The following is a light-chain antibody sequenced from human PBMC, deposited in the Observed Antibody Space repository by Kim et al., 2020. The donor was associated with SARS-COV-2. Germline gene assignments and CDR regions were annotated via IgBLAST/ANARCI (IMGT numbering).Light chain of an antibody. J-gene: IGLJ2*01. V-gene: IGLV2-11*01. CDR1: GRAVGGSTY. Sequence: GQSVTNACTGTGRAVGGSTYVSWYQQHQGKAPKLMIYDVTQRPSGVPDRISGSKSGNPASLTISGLQPDDEADYYCCSYAGSYTLIFGGGTQLTVL. CDR2: DVT. CDR3: CSYAGSYTLI.